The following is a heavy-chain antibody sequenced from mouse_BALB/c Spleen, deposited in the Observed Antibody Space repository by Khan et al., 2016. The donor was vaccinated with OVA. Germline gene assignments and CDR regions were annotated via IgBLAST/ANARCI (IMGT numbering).Heavy chain of an antibody. CDR1: GFSLSRYS. J-gene: IGHJ1*01. CDR3: ARNSGGGSYWYFDV. Sequence: QVQLKESGPGLVAPSQSLSITCTVSGFSLSRYSVHWVRQPPGKGLEWLGIIWGGGSTDYNSALKSRLSISKDNSKSQVFFKMNSLQTDDTAMYYCARNSGGGSYWYFDVWGPGTTVTVSS. CDR2: IWGGGST. V-gene: IGHV2-6-4*01.